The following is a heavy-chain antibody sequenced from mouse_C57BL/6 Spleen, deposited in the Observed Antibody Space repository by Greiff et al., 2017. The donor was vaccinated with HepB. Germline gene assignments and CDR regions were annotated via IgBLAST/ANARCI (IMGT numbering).Heavy chain of an antibody. Sequence: EVHLVESGEGLVKPGGSLKLSCAASGFTFSSYAMSWVRQTPEKRLEWVAYISSGGDDIYYADAVKGRFTISRDNARNTLYLQMSSLKSEDTSMYYCTRDEYYGSSSLFAYWGQGTLVTVSA. J-gene: IGHJ3*01. CDR2: ISSGGDDI. CDR1: GFTFSSYA. V-gene: IGHV5-9-1*02. CDR3: TRDEYYGSSSLFAY. D-gene: IGHD1-1*01.